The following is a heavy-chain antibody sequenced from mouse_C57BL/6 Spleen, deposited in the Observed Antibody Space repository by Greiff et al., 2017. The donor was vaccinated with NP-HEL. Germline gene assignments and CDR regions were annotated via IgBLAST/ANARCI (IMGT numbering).Heavy chain of an antibody. J-gene: IGHJ3*01. D-gene: IGHD2-3*01. CDR3: ARDLSPFAY. CDR1: GFTFSSYA. Sequence: EVKLMESGGGLVKPGGSLKLSCAASGFTFSSYAMSWVRQTPEKRLEWVATISDGGSYTYYPDNVKGRFTISRDNAKNNRYLQMSHLKSEDTAMYYCARDLSPFAYWGQGTLVTVSA. V-gene: IGHV5-4*01. CDR2: ISDGGSYT.